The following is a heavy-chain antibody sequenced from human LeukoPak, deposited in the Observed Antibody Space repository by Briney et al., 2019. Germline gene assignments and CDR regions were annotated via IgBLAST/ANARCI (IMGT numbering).Heavy chain of an antibody. V-gene: IGHV3-11*04. Sequence: GGSLRLSCAASGFTFSDYYMSWIRQAPGKGLEWVSYISSSGSTIYYADSVKGRFTISRDNAKNSLYLQMNSLRAEDTAVYYCARASRYCSSTSCPYYYYYYMDVWGKGTTVTVSS. CDR1: GFTFSDYY. CDR3: ARASRYCSSTSCPYYYYYYMDV. CDR2: ISSSGSTI. D-gene: IGHD2-2*01. J-gene: IGHJ6*03.